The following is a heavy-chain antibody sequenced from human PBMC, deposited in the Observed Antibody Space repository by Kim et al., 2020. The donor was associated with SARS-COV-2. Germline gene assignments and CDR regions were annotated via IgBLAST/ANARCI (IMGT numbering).Heavy chain of an antibody. CDR3: ARDMEKQHLRQRNIYVLDV. CDR1: GFTFKTYT. Sequence: GGSLRLSCAPSGFTFKTYTMNWVRQAPGKTLEWVSSISSGSSNIYYADSVKGRFITSRDNAENSLYLEMNSLRAEDTAVYFCARDMEKQHLRQRNIYVLDVWGRGTTVTVSS. J-gene: IGHJ6*02. CDR2: ISSGSSNI. D-gene: IGHD6-13*01. V-gene: IGHV3-21*01.